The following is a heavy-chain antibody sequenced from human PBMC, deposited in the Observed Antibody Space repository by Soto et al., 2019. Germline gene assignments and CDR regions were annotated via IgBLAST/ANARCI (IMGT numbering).Heavy chain of an antibody. J-gene: IGHJ3*02. CDR2: TRNKANSYTT. D-gene: IGHD3-22*01. CDR3: ARVGGTYYYDSSGYYAFDI. Sequence: GGSLRLSCAASGFTFSDHYMDWVRQAPGKGLEWVGRTRNKANSYTTEYAASVKGRFTISRDDSKNSLYLQMNSLTTEDTAVYYCARVGGTYYYDSSGYYAFDIWGQGTMVTVSS. CDR1: GFTFSDHY. V-gene: IGHV3-72*01.